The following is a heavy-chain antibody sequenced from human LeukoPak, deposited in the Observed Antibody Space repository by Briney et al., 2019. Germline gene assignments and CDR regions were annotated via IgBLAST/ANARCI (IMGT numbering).Heavy chain of an antibody. D-gene: IGHD6-19*01. J-gene: IGHJ4*02. CDR1: GGSFSGYY. CDR3: ARDSSGWIGYFDY. CDR2: IYHSGST. V-gene: IGHV4-38-2*02. Sequence: PSETLSLTCAVYGGSFSGYYWGWIRQPPGKGLEWIGSIYHSGSTYYNPSLKSRVTISVDMSKNQFSLKLSSVTAADTAVYYCARDSSGWIGYFDYWGQGTLVTVSS.